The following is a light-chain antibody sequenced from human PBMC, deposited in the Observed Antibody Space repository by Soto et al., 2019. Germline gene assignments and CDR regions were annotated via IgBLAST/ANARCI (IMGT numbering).Light chain of an antibody. CDR3: QQYGSSPWT. CDR2: GAS. V-gene: IGKV3-20*01. Sequence: EIVLTHSPGTLSLYPGERATLSCRASQSVSSSYLAWYQQKPGQAPRPLIYGASSRAIGIPDRFSGSGSGTDFTLTISRLEPEDFAVYYCQQYGSSPWTFGQGTKVDSK. J-gene: IGKJ1*01. CDR1: QSVSSSY.